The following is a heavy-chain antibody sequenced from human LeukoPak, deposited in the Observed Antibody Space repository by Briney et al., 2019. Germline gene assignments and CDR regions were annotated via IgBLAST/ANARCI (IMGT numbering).Heavy chain of an antibody. CDR1: GFSFSDYG. J-gene: IGHJ4*02. V-gene: IGHV3-30*18. CDR2: IIYDGSDK. Sequence: GRSLRLPCAASGFSFSDYGMHWVRQAPGKGLEWVAVIIYDGSDKYYGDSVKGRFTISRDNSKNTLYLQMNSLRAEDTAVYYCAKDYGRHYASGSSYLEYWGKGIPVTVSP. D-gene: IGHD3-10*01. CDR3: AKDYGRHYASGSSYLEY.